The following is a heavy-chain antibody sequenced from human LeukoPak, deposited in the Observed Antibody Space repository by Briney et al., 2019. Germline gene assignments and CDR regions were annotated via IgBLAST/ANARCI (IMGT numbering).Heavy chain of an antibody. V-gene: IGHV3-23*01. Sequence: GGSLRLSCAASGFTFSSYAMSRVRQAPGKGLEWVSAISGSGGSTYYADSVKGRFTISRDNSKNTLYLQMNSLRAEDTAVYYCAKSYSSGYYSAGYWGQGTLVTVSS. D-gene: IGHD3-22*01. CDR2: ISGSGGST. CDR1: GFTFSSYA. J-gene: IGHJ4*02. CDR3: AKSYSSGYYSAGY.